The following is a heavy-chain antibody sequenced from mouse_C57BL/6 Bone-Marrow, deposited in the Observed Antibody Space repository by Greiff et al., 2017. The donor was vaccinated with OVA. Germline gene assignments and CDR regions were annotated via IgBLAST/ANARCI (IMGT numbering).Heavy chain of an antibody. Sequence: VQLQQPGAELVKPGASVKMSCKASGYTFTSYWITWVKQRPGQGLEWIGYINPSSGYTKYNQKFKDKATLTADKSSSTAYMQLSSLTSEDSAVYYWARSLYDDDSWCAYWGQGTLVTGSA. D-gene: IGHD2-4*01. CDR1: GYTFTSYW. CDR2: INPSSGYT. V-gene: IGHV1S18*01. J-gene: IGHJ3*01. CDR3: ARSLYDDDSWCAY.